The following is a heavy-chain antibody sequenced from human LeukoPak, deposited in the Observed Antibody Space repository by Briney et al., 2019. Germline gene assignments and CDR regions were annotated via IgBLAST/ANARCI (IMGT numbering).Heavy chain of an antibody. CDR2: IFHSGST. V-gene: IGHV4-38-2*02. CDR3: ARDRKYCTSTTCHSSMDV. Sequence: SETLSLTCSVSGYSISSGYYWGWIRQPPGKGLEWIGSIFHSGSTYYNPSLKSRVTISVDTSKHQFSLKLTSVTAADTAVYYCARDRKYCTSTTCHSSMDVWGKGTTVTVSS. CDR1: GYSISSGYY. D-gene: IGHD2-2*01. J-gene: IGHJ6*03.